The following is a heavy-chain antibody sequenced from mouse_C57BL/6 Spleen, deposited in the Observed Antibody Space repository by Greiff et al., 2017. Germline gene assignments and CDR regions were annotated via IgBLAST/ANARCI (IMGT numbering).Heavy chain of an antibody. D-gene: IGHD1-1*01. CDR1: GYSFTDYN. CDR3: ARGRITTVVATDFDV. V-gene: IGHV1-39*01. CDR2: INPNYGTT. Sequence: VHVKQSGPELVKPGASVKISCKASGYSFTDYNMNWVKQSNGKSLEWIGVINPNYGTTSYNQKFKGKATLTVDQSSSTAYMQLNSLTSEDSAVYYCARGRITTVVATDFDVWGTGTTVTVSS. J-gene: IGHJ1*03.